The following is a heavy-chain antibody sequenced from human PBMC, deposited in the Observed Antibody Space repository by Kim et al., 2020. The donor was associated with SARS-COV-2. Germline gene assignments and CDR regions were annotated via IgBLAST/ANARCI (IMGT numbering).Heavy chain of an antibody. CDR3: AKHRFVGFSCFDP. V-gene: IGHV4-59*08. CDR1: GGSISIYS. J-gene: IGHJ5*02. D-gene: IGHD1-26*01. Sequence: SETLSLTCSVSGGSISIYSWSWIRQPPGKGLEWIGSIYYSGITNYNPSLKSRVTISLDTSKNQFSLKLDSVTAADTAVYYCAKHRFVGFSCFDPLGQGTL. CDR2: IYYSGIT.